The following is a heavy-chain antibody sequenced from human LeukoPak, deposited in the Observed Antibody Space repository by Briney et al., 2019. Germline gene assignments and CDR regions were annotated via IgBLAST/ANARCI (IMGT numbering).Heavy chain of an antibody. CDR1: GYTFTDYF. CDR2: VSPNSGGT. V-gene: IGHV1-2*02. Sequence: GASVKVSCKASGYTFTDYFMHWVRQAPGQGLEWMGWVSPNSGGTSYAQKFQGRVTVTRDTSISTAYMELSGLRSDDTAVYYCTRGFRDGYSYYWGQGALVIVSS. CDR3: TRGFRDGYSYY. J-gene: IGHJ4*02. D-gene: IGHD5-24*01.